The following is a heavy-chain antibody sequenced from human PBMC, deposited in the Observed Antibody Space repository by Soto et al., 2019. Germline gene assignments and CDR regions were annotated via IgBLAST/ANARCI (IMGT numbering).Heavy chain of an antibody. CDR1: GYTFTSYG. Sequence: GASVKVSCKASGYTFTSYGISWVRQAPGQGLEWMGWISAYNGNTNYAQKLQGRVTMTTDTSTSTAYMELRSLRSDDTAVYYCARTVAIFIVGATYFDYWGQGTLVTVSS. D-gene: IGHD1-26*01. J-gene: IGHJ4*02. CDR3: ARTVAIFIVGATYFDY. V-gene: IGHV1-18*01. CDR2: ISAYNGNT.